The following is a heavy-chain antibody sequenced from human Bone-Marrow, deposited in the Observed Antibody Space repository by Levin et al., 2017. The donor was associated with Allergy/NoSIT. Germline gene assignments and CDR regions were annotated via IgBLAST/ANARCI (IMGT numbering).Heavy chain of an antibody. CDR2: ISSSGSTI. V-gene: IGHV3-48*03. Sequence: PGGSLRLSCAASGFTFSSYEMNWVRQAPGKGLEWVSYISSSGSTIYYADSVKGRFTISRDNAKNSLYLQMNSLRAEDTAVYYCARDAPGGIVGANPFDYWGQGTLVTVSS. J-gene: IGHJ4*02. D-gene: IGHD1-26*01. CDR3: ARDAPGGIVGANPFDY. CDR1: GFTFSSYE.